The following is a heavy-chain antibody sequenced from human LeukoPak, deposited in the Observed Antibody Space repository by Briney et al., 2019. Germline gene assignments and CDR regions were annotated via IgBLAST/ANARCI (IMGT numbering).Heavy chain of an antibody. CDR3: ARERGYSSGWYLDY. CDR1: GFTFSSYS. V-gene: IGHV3-48*02. Sequence: PGGSLRLSCAASGFTFSSYSMNWVRQAPGKGLEWVSYIGPSSSTIFYADSVKGRFTISRDNAKISLYLQMNSLRDEDTAVYYCARERGYSSGWYLDYWGQGTLVTVSS. J-gene: IGHJ4*02. D-gene: IGHD6-19*01. CDR2: IGPSSSTI.